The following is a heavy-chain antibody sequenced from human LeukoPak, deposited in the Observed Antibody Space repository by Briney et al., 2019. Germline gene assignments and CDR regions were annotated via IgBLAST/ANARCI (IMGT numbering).Heavy chain of an antibody. CDR3: ARDRDYYDSSGYYWDF. V-gene: IGHV1-2*02. Sequence: RASVKVSCKASGYTFTGYYMHWVRQAPGQGLEWMGWINPNSGGTNYAQKFQGRVTMTRDTSISTAYMELSRLRSDDTAVYYCARDRDYYDSSGYYWDFWGQGTLVTVSS. CDR2: INPNSGGT. CDR1: GYTFTGYY. J-gene: IGHJ4*02. D-gene: IGHD3-22*01.